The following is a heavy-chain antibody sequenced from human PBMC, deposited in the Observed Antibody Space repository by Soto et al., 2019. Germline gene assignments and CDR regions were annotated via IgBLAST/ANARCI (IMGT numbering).Heavy chain of an antibody. Sequence: PGGSLRLSCAASGFNFSSYTSNWVRQAPGKRLEWLSSISSSGYIFSTDSVRGRFTISRDNAKNSVYLQINSLRAEDTAVYFCARDCSGGSCYPGMDVWGQGTTVTVYS. CDR2: ISSSGYI. CDR3: ARDCSGGSCYPGMDV. D-gene: IGHD2-15*01. CDR1: GFNFSSYT. J-gene: IGHJ6*02. V-gene: IGHV3-21*01.